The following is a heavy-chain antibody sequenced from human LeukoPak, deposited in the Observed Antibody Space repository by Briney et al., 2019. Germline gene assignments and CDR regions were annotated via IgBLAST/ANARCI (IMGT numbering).Heavy chain of an antibody. CDR1: GYSFTSYW. CDR2: IYPGDSDT. Sequence: GESLKISCKGSGYSFTSYWIGWVRQMPGKGLEWMGIIYPGDSDTRYSPSFQDQVTISADKSISTAYLQWSSLKASDTAMYYCARQRFTMRAYAGNWFDPWGQGTLVTVSS. J-gene: IGHJ5*02. CDR3: ARQRFTMRAYAGNWFDP. V-gene: IGHV5-51*01. D-gene: IGHD3-10*01.